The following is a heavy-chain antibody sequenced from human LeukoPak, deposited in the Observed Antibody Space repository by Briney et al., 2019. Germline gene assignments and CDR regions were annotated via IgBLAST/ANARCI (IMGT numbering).Heavy chain of an antibody. D-gene: IGHD6-6*01. V-gene: IGHV4-39*01. J-gene: IGHJ3*02. Sequence: SETLSLTCTVSGGSISSSSYYWGWIPQPPGKGLEWIGSIYYSGSTYYNPSLKSRVTISVDTSKNQFSLKLSSVTAADTAVYYCARPSAYSSSPGAFDIWGQGTMVTVSS. CDR1: GGSISSSSYY. CDR3: ARPSAYSSSPGAFDI. CDR2: IYYSGST.